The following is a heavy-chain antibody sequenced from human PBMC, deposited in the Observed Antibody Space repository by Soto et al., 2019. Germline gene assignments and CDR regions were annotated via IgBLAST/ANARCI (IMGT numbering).Heavy chain of an antibody. V-gene: IGHV1-18*01. D-gene: IGHD1-1*01. CDR1: GYIFTTYG. J-gene: IGHJ4*02. CDR2: ISAHNGNT. CDR3: ARGRYGDY. Sequence: QVHLVQSGAEVKKPGASVKVSCKGSGYIFTTYGITWVRQAPGQGLEWMGWISAHNGNTNYAQKLQGRVTVTRDTSTSTAYMEQRNLRSDDTAVYYCARGRYGDYGGQGALVTVSS.